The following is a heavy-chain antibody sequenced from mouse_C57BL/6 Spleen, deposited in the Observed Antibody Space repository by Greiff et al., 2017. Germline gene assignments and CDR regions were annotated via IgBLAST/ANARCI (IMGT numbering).Heavy chain of an antibody. CDR3: ARGDGLYAMDY. D-gene: IGHD2-3*01. V-gene: IGHV5-12*01. CDR1: GFTFSDYY. J-gene: IGHJ4*01. CDR2: ISNGGGST. Sequence: EVQVVESGGGLVQPGGSLKLSCAASGFTFSDYYMYWVRQTPEKRLEWVAYISNGGGSTYYPDTVKGRFTISRDNAKNTLYLQMSRLKSEDTAMYYCARGDGLYAMDYWGQGTSVTVSS.